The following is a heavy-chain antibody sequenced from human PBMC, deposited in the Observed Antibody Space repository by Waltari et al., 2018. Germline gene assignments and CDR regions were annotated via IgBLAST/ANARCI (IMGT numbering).Heavy chain of an antibody. CDR2: IKEDGSDK. Sequence: EVQLVESGGGLVQPGGSLRLSCAASGFTFNTYGMSWVSQAPGKGLGWLANIKEDGSDKYYVDSVRVLFTISRDNAKNSLYLQMNSLRAEYTAVYYCAIDSSAYYQYSRNYYFDYWGQGTLVTVSS. J-gene: IGHJ4*02. CDR1: GFTFNTYG. CDR3: AIDSSAYYQYSRNYYFDY. D-gene: IGHD3-22*01. V-gene: IGHV3-7*01.